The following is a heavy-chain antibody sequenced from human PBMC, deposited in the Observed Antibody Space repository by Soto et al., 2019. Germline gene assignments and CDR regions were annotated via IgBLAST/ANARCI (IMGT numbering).Heavy chain of an antibody. CDR3: ARGISHNYGWFDP. J-gene: IGHJ5*02. CDR1: SDSFSTYY. V-gene: IGHV4-34*01. Sequence: SETLSLTCAVFSDSFSTYYWTWIRQPPGKGLEWIGEIDHSGTTNYNPSLKSRVTMSVNTSKKQSSLKLRSVTAADTAIYYCARGISHNYGWFDPWGQGTQVTVSS. D-gene: IGHD4-17*01. CDR2: IDHSGTT.